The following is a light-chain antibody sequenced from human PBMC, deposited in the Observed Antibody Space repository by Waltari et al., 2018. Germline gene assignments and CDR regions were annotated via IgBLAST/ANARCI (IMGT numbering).Light chain of an antibody. CDR3: QQYNRWPPIT. CDR1: QSIADN. V-gene: IGKV3-15*01. J-gene: IGKJ5*01. CDR2: GAS. Sequence: VMPQSPATLSVSPGERATLSCRASQSIADNLAWYQQRRGQAPRLLIYGASTRATGVPARFTGRGSGTDFTLTISSLQSEDSAVYYCQQYNRWPPITFGLGTRLEI.